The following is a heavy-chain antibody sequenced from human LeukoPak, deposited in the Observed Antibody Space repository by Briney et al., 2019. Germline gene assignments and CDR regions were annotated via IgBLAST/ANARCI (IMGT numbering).Heavy chain of an antibody. CDR2: ISGSGGST. J-gene: IGHJ4*02. CDR3: AKGIECWGSYRLDY. Sequence: GGALRLSCAASGFTVSSNHMSWVRQAPGKGLEWVSAISGSGGSTYYADSVKGRFTISRDNSKNTLYLQMNSLRAEDTAVYYCAKGIECWGSYRLDYWDQGTLVTVSS. V-gene: IGHV3-23*01. D-gene: IGHD3-16*02. CDR1: GFTVSSNH.